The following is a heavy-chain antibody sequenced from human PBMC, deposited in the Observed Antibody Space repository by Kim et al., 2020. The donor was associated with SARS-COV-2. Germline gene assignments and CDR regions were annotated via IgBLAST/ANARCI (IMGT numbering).Heavy chain of an antibody. D-gene: IGHD3-3*01. V-gene: IGHV3-48*03. CDR3: ARDNGRFLEWLFPLGAFDI. J-gene: IGHJ3*02. Sequence: GRYTISRDNAKNSLYLQMNSLGDEDTAVYYCARDNGRFLEWLFPLGAFDIWGQGTMVTVSS.